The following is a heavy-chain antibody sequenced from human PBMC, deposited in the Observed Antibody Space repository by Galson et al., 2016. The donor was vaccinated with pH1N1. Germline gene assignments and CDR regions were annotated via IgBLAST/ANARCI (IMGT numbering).Heavy chain of an antibody. CDR1: GFTFSSYW. CDR2: IKQDGSEK. Sequence: LRLSCAASGFTFSSYWMSWVRQAPGKGLEWVANIKQDGSEKHYVDSVKGRFTISRDNAKNSLYLQMNSLRTEDTAVYYCAKDLSSDYGDYGLDYWGQGTLVTVSS. D-gene: IGHD4-17*01. V-gene: IGHV3-7*03. J-gene: IGHJ4*02. CDR3: AKDLSSDYGDYGLDY.